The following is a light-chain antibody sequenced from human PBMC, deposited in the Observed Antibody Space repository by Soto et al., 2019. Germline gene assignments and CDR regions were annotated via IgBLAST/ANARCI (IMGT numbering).Light chain of an antibody. CDR2: DAS. CDR1: QSVGTY. V-gene: IGKV3-11*01. J-gene: IGKJ4*01. Sequence: EIVVTQSPATLSLSPGERATLSCRASQSVGTYLAWYQQKPGQAPRLLIYDASNRATDIPVRFSGSGSGTDFTLTISRLEPEDFAVYYCQQRSIWPPAFGGGTKVEIK. CDR3: QQRSIWPPA.